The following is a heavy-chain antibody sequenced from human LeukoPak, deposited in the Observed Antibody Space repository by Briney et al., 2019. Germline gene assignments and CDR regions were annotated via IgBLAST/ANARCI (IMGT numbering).Heavy chain of an antibody. D-gene: IGHD3-22*01. CDR1: GGSISSGGYS. CDR2: IYHSGST. CDR3: ARVHYYDSSGAYFDY. Sequence: SETLSLTCAVSGGSISSGGYSWSWTRQPPGKGLEWIGYIYHSGSTYYNPPLKSRVTISVDRSKNQFSLKLSSVTAADTAVYYCARVHYYDSSGAYFDYWGQGTLVTVSS. V-gene: IGHV4-30-2*01. J-gene: IGHJ4*02.